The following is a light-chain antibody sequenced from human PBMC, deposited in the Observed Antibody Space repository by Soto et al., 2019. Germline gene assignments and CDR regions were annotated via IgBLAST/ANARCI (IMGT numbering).Light chain of an antibody. V-gene: IGLV3-1*01. CDR3: QAWDSSTAV. CDR2: HDT. Sequence: SYELTQPPSVSVSSGQTASIPCSGDKLGDKYACWYQQKPGQSPVLVIYHDTKRPSGIPERFSGSNSGNTVTLTISGTQAMDEADYYCQAWDSSTAVFGGGTKLTVL. CDR1: KLGDKY. J-gene: IGLJ2*01.